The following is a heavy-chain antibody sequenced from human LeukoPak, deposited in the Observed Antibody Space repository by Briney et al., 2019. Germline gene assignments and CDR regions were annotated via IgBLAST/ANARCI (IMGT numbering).Heavy chain of an antibody. V-gene: IGHV1-8*03. Sequence: ASVKVSCKASGYTFTSYDINWVRQATGHGLEWMGWMNPNSGNTGYAQKFQGRVTITRNTSISTAYMELSSLRSEDTAVYYCARGHRGRRTLAFDIWGQGTMVTVSS. CDR1: GYTFTSYD. CDR2: MNPNSGNT. CDR3: ARGHRGRRTLAFDI. D-gene: IGHD1-26*01. J-gene: IGHJ3*02.